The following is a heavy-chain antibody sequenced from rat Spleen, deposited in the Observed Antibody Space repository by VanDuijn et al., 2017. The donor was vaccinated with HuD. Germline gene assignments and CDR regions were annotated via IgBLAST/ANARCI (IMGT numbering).Heavy chain of an antibody. V-gene: IGHV5S13*01. CDR1: GFTFSNYG. CDR2: ISTGGGNT. D-gene: IGHD1-6*01. Sequence: EVQLVESGGGLVQPGRSLKLSCAASGFTFSNYGMAWVRQAPTKGLEWVASISTGGGNTYYRDSVKGRFTVSRDNAKSTLNLQMDSLRSEDTATYYCSTAGSGLDYYYAGGFDYWGQGVMVTVSS. CDR3: STAGSGLDYYYAGGFDY. J-gene: IGHJ2*01.